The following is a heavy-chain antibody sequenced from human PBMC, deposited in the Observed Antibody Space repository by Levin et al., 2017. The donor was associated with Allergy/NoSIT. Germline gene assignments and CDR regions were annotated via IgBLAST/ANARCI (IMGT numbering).Heavy chain of an antibody. V-gene: IGHV3-9*01. CDR3: AKDKNSGDGITMIVVVHDAFDI. J-gene: IGHJ3*02. CDR2: ISWNSGSI. CDR1: GFTFDDYA. D-gene: IGHD3-22*01. Sequence: GGSLRLSCAASGFTFDDYAMHWVRQAPGKGLEWVSGISWNSGSIGYADSVKGRFTISRDNAKNSLYLQMNSLRAEDTALYYCAKDKNSGDGITMIVVVHDAFDIWGQGTMVTVSS.